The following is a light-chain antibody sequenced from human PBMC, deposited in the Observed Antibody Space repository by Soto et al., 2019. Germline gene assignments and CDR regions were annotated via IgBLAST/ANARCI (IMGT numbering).Light chain of an antibody. J-gene: IGLJ3*02. CDR3: SSYTSSNTLV. V-gene: IGLV2-14*01. CDR1: SSDVGGYNY. Sequence: QSALTQPASVSGSPGQSITISCTGTSSDVGGYNYVSWYQQHPGKVPKLMIYDVSYRPSGVSPRFSGSKPGITASLTISGLHAEDEADYYCSSYTSSNTLVFGGGTKLTVL. CDR2: DVS.